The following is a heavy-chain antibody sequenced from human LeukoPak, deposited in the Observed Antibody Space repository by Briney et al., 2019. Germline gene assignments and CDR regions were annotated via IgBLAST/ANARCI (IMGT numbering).Heavy chain of an antibody. CDR1: GFSFSSYA. CDR3: AKVSTIIEAGLRYFDL. J-gene: IGHJ2*01. Sequence: TGGSLRLSCAASGFSFSSYAMIWVRQAPGKGPEWVSSISDSGGNSFYIDSVKGRFTISRDNSKNTLYLQVNSLRAEDTALYYCAKVSTIIEAGLRYFDLWGRGALVTVSS. D-gene: IGHD6-19*01. CDR2: ISDSGGNS. V-gene: IGHV3-23*01.